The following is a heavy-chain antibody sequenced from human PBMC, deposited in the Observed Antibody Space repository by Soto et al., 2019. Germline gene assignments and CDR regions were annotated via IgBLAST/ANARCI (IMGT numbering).Heavy chain of an antibody. V-gene: IGHV4-31*03. Sequence: QVQLQESGLGLVKPSQTLSLTCTVSGGSISSGGYYWSWIRQHPGKGLEWIGYIYYSGSTYYNPSLKSRVTISVDTSKNQFSLKLSSVTAADTAVYYCARSLVRGVSNFDYWGQGTLVTVSS. CDR2: IYYSGST. D-gene: IGHD3-10*01. CDR3: ARSLVRGVSNFDY. J-gene: IGHJ4*02. CDR1: GGSISSGGYY.